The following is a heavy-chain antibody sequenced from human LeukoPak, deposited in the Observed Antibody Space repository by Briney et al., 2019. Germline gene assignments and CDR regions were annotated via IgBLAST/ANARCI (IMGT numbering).Heavy chain of an antibody. J-gene: IGHJ4*02. CDR1: GYSFTSYW. CDR2: IYPGDSDT. D-gene: IGHD3-10*01. Sequence: KRGESLKISCKGSGYSFTSYWIGWVRQMPGKGLEWMGIIYPGDSDTRYSPSFQGQVTISADKSISTAYLQWSSLKASDTAMYYCARHGITMVRDVDYWGQGTLVTVSS. CDR3: ARHGITMVRDVDY. V-gene: IGHV5-51*01.